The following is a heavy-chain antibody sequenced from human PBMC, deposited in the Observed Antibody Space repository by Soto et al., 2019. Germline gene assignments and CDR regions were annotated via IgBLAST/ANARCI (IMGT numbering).Heavy chain of an antibody. D-gene: IGHD2-15*01. V-gene: IGHV3-23*01. CDR3: AKGPDWWFRGIYYFDY. Sequence: GGSLRLSCAASGFTFSSYAMSWVRQAPGKGLGWVSATSGSGGSTYYADSVKGRFTISRDNSKNTLYLQMNSLRAEDTAVYYCAKGPDWWFRGIYYFDYWGQGTLVTVSS. CDR1: GFTFSSYA. CDR2: TSGSGGST. J-gene: IGHJ4*02.